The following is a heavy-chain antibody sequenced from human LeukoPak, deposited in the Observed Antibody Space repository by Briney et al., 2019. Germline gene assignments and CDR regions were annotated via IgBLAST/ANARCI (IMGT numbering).Heavy chain of an antibody. CDR2: IYYSGST. CDR1: GGSISSYY. Sequence: PSETLSLTCTVSGGSISSYYWSWIRQPPGKGLEWIGYIYYSGSTNYNPSLKGRVTISVDTSKNQFSLKLSSVTAADTAVYYCARPYSSGWYGAFDIWGQGAMVTVSS. J-gene: IGHJ3*02. CDR3: ARPYSSGWYGAFDI. V-gene: IGHV4-59*08. D-gene: IGHD6-19*01.